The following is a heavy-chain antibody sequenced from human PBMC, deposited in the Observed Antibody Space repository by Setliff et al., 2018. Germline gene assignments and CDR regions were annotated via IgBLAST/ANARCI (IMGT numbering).Heavy chain of an antibody. CDR2: IQTSGTT. V-gene: IGHV4-61*09. Sequence: SETLSLTCTVSGGSISSGNYYWSWIRQPAGKGLEWIGHIQTSGTTNYNPSLKSRVTISVDTSKNQFSLKLSAETAADTAVYFCAREDGPNYYYYYMDIWGKGTTVTVSS. CDR3: AREDGPNYYYYYMDI. D-gene: IGHD2-8*01. J-gene: IGHJ6*03. CDR1: GGSISSGNYY.